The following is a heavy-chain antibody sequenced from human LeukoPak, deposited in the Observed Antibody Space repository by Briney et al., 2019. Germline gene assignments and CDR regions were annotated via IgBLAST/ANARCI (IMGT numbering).Heavy chain of an antibody. CDR2: ISSSSSTT. CDR3: ARGTDAFDI. V-gene: IGHV3-48*01. Sequence: GGSLRLSCAASGFTFSRYSMTWVRQAPGKGLEWLSYISSSSSTTYYADSVKGRFTISRDNAKNSLYLQMNSLRVEDTAVYYCARGTDAFDIWGQGTMVTVSS. CDR1: GFTFSRYS. J-gene: IGHJ3*02. D-gene: IGHD1-1*01.